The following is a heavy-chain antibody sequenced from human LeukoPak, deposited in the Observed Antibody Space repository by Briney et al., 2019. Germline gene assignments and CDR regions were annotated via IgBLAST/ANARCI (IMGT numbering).Heavy chain of an antibody. J-gene: IGHJ4*02. CDR2: IYYSGST. Sequence: PSETPSLTCTVSGGSISSGDYYWSWIRQPPGKGLEWIGYIYYSGSTYYNPSLKSRVTISVDTSKNQFSLKLSSVTAADTAVYYCARVLWFGDLYYFDYWGQGTLVTVSS. CDR3: ARVLWFGDLYYFDY. V-gene: IGHV4-30-4*01. D-gene: IGHD3-10*01. CDR1: GGSISSGDYY.